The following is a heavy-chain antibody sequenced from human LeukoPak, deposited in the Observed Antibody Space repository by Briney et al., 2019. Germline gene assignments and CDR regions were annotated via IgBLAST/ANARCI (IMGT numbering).Heavy chain of an antibody. CDR1: GGSFSGYY. Sequence: PSETLSLTCAVYGGSFSGYYWSWIRQPPGKGLEWIGEINHSGSTNYNPSLKSRVTISVDTSKNQFSLKLSSVTAADTAVYYCARGLDYGGGFDPWGQGTLVTVSS. V-gene: IGHV4-34*01. CDR3: ARGLDYGGGFDP. D-gene: IGHD4-23*01. J-gene: IGHJ5*02. CDR2: INHSGST.